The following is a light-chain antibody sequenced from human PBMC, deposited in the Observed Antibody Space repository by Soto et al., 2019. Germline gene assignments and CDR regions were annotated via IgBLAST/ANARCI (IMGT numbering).Light chain of an antibody. CDR3: SSYAGSHNYV. Sequence: QSALTQPSSASGSPGQSVTISCTGTRSDIGGYNYVSWYQQHPGKAPNLMIYEVSKRPSGVPDRFSGSKSGNTASLTVSGLKAEDEADYYCSSYAGSHNYVFGSGTKLTVL. CDR1: RSDIGGYNY. V-gene: IGLV2-8*01. J-gene: IGLJ1*01. CDR2: EVS.